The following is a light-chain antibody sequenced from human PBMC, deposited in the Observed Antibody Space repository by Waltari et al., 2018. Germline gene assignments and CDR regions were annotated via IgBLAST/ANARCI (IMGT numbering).Light chain of an antibody. J-gene: IGKJ1*01. Sequence: IPMTQSPSTLSASVGDRVIITCRASQTIDRWLAWYQHIPGKATKLLISQASLVESGVPSRFSGSGSATEFSLTITTLQPDDFATYYCQQYRTFPWTFGQGTTVDSK. V-gene: IGKV1-5*03. CDR2: QAS. CDR1: QTIDRW. CDR3: QQYRTFPWT.